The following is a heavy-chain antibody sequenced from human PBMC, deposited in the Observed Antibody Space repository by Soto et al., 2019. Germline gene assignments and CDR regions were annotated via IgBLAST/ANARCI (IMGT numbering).Heavy chain of an antibody. CDR3: AKDRSESDYLGLDAFDI. D-gene: IGHD3-22*01. CDR1: GFTFSSYA. Sequence: RLSCAASGFTFSSYAMSWVRQAPGKGLEWVSAISGSGGSTYYADSVKGRFTISRDNSKNTLYLQMNSLRAEDTAVYYCAKDRSESDYLGLDAFDIWDQGTMVTVSS. CDR2: ISGSGGST. J-gene: IGHJ3*02. V-gene: IGHV3-23*01.